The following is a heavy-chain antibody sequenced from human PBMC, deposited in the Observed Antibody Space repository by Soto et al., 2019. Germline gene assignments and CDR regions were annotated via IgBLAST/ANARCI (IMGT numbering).Heavy chain of an antibody. J-gene: IGHJ6*02. V-gene: IGHV1-46*01. D-gene: IGHD2-15*01. CDR2: INPSGGST. CDR3: ARGPYTVVTHYYYYGMDV. Sequence: ASVKVSCKASGYTFTRYYMHWVRQAPGQGLEWMGIINPSGGSTSYAQKFQGRVTMTRDTSTSTVYMELSSLRSEDTAVYYCARGPYTVVTHYYYYGMDVWGQGTTVTVSS. CDR1: GYTFTRYY.